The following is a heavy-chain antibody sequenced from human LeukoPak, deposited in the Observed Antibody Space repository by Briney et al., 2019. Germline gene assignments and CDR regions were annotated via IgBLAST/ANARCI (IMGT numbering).Heavy chain of an antibody. CDR2: INPNSGAT. J-gene: IGHJ6*03. Sequence: ASVKVSCKASGYAFTGYYMDWVRQAPGQGLEWMRRINPNSGATNYAQKFQGRVTMTRDTSISTAYMEFNGLRSDDTAVYYCARGIYSTDLYFYMDVWGKGTTVTVYS. D-gene: IGHD2/OR15-2a*01. V-gene: IGHV1-2*06. CDR1: GYAFTGYY. CDR3: ARGIYSTDLYFYMDV.